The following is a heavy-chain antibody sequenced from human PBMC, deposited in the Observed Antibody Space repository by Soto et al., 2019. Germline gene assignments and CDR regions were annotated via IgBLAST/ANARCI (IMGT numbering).Heavy chain of an antibody. D-gene: IGHD6-13*01. CDR2: INSDGSST. CDR1: GFTFRSYW. J-gene: IGHJ4*02. CDR3: ASGAGSLNFDS. Sequence: LSCAASGFTFRSYWMQWVRQAPGKGLVWVSWINSDGSSTSYADSVKGRFTISRDNAKNTLYLQMNSLRAEDTAVYYCASGAGSLNFDSLGQAILVTVS. V-gene: IGHV3-74*01.